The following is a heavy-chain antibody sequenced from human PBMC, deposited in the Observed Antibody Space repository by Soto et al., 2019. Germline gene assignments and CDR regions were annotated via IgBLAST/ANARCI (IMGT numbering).Heavy chain of an antibody. V-gene: IGHV3-30-3*01. J-gene: IGHJ4*02. CDR3: ARELITSVYYYDSSGPFDY. CDR2: ISYDGSNK. CDR1: GFTFSSYA. D-gene: IGHD3-22*01. Sequence: GGSLRLSCAASGFTFSSYAMRWVRQAPGKGLEWVAVISYDGSNKYYADSVKGRFTISRDNSKNTLYLQMNSLRAEDTAVYYCARELITSVYYYDSSGPFDYWGQGTLVTVSS.